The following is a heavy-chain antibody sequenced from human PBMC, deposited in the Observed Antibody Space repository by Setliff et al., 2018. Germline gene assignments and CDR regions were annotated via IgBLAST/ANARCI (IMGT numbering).Heavy chain of an antibody. CDR2: INHRGST. CDR1: GGTFSDYH. J-gene: IGHJ4*02. D-gene: IGHD5-18*01. V-gene: IGHV4-34*01. Sequence: KTSETLSLTCAAYGGTFSDYHWTWIRQSPGKGLEWVGEINHRGSTNYNPSLKSRVTISVDTSKNQFSLELRSVTAADTAVYYCARLPPLHTPMALTFDYWGQGILVTVSS. CDR3: ARLPPLHTPMALTFDY.